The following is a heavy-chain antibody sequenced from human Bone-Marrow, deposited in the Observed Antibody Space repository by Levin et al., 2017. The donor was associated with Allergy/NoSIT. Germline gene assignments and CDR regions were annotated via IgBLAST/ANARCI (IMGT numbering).Heavy chain of an antibody. CDR2: VTGASAAT. CDR3: AKDTPLVNSSGWSGNSFDY. D-gene: IGHD6-19*01. CDR1: GFTFNKNA. Sequence: GGSLRLSCAASGFTFNKNAMSWVRQAPGKGLEWVSTVTGASAATYYADSVRGRFTVSRDNSKDTVYLQMTSLSVEDTALYFCAKDTPLVNSSGWSGNSFDYWGQGTQVVVSS. V-gene: IGHV3-23*01. J-gene: IGHJ4*02.